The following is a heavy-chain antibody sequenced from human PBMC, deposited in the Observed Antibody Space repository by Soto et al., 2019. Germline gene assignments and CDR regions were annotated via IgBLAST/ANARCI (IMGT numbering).Heavy chain of an antibody. Sequence: GESLKISCKASGYNFISYWINWVRQKPGKGLEWMGRIDPSDSYTNYSPSFQGHVTISADKSISTAYLQWSSLKASDTAMYYCAIGLPGQVGYCSSTSCYRDDAFDIWGQGTMVTVSS. V-gene: IGHV5-10-1*01. CDR1: GYNFISYW. CDR2: IDPSDSYT. CDR3: AIGLPGQVGYCSSTSCYRDDAFDI. J-gene: IGHJ3*02. D-gene: IGHD2-2*02.